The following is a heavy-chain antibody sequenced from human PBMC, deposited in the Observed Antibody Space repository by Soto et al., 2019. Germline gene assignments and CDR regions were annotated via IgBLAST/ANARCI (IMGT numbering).Heavy chain of an antibody. Sequence: PGESLRLSCAASGFTFSSYGMHWVRQAPGKGLEWVAVISYDGSNKYYADSVKGRFTISRDNSKNTLYLQMNSLRAEDTAVYYCAKDWAPSAIAARLGYYYGMDVWGQGTTVTVSS. D-gene: IGHD6-6*01. J-gene: IGHJ6*02. CDR1: GFTFSSYG. CDR2: ISYDGSNK. V-gene: IGHV3-30*18. CDR3: AKDWAPSAIAARLGYYYGMDV.